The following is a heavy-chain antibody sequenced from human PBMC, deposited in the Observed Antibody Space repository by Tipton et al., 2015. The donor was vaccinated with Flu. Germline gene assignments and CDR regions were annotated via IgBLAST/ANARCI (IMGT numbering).Heavy chain of an antibody. CDR3: VRDSHLFRQSEWIREGFDS. Sequence: SLRLSCAASGFKFSDYTMIWVRQAPGKGLEWVSFISSRSTYIYYAKSVEGRFTVSRDNAMNSLYLQMDSLRAEDTAVYYCVRDSHLFRQSEWIREGFDSWGQGVLVDVS. V-gene: IGHV3-21*06. CDR1: GFKFSDYT. D-gene: IGHD2-2*03. CDR2: ISSRSTYI. J-gene: IGHJ4*02.